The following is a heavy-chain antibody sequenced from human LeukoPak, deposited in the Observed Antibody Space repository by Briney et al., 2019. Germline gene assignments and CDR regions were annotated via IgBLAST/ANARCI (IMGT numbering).Heavy chain of an antibody. V-gene: IGHV3-64D*06. D-gene: IGHD3-10*01. CDR2: ISSNGGST. CDR3: MKELYYYGSGGFDY. J-gene: IGHJ4*02. Sequence: GGSLRLSCSASGFTFSSYAMHWVRQAPGKGLEYVSAISSNGGSTYYADSVKGRFTISRDNSKNTLYLQMSSLRAEDTAVYYCMKELYYYGSGGFDYWGQGTLVTVSS. CDR1: GFTFSSYA.